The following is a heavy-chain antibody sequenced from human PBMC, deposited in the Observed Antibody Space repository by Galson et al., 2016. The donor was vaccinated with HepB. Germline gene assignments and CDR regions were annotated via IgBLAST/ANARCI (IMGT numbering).Heavy chain of an antibody. Sequence: SLRLSCAASGLPFSNYWMHWVRQAPGKGLEWVANIKQDGSEKYYVDSVKGRFTISRDNARNSMYLQMNSLRADDTAVYYCARAQWILAQRAAYFDYWGQGILVTVSP. V-gene: IGHV3-7*04. J-gene: IGHJ4*02. D-gene: IGHD5-18*01. CDR2: IKQDGSEK. CDR3: ARAQWILAQRAAYFDY. CDR1: GLPFSNYW.